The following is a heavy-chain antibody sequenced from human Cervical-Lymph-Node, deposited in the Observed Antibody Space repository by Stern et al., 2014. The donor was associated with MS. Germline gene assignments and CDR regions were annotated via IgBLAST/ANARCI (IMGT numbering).Heavy chain of an antibody. CDR2: IYHSGST. J-gene: IGHJ5*02. CDR1: GGSI. Sequence: VQLVESGPGLVKPSETLSLTCAVSGGSIRQPPGQGLEWIGEIYHSGSTHFNPSLKSRVTISVDKSKNHFSLKVTSVTAADPAVYYGARLYFDPRVGYEPGGQGTLVTVSS. CDR3: ARLYFDPRVGYEP. V-gene: IGHV4-4*02. D-gene: IGHD5-12*01.